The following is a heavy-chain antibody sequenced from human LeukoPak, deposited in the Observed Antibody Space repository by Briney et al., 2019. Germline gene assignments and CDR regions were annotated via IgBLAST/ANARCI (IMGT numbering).Heavy chain of an antibody. V-gene: IGHV3-30-3*01. CDR2: ISYDGSNK. J-gene: IGHJ5*02. Sequence: PGGSLRLSCAASGFTFSSYAMHWVRPAPGKGLGWVAVISYDGSNKYYADSVKGRFTISRDNSKNTLYLQMNSLRAEDTAVYYCAREGYGLDPWGQGTLVTVPS. D-gene: IGHD4-17*01. CDR3: AREGYGLDP. CDR1: GFTFSSYA.